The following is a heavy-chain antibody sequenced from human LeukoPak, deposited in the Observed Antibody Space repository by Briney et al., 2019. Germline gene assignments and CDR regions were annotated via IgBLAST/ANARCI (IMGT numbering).Heavy chain of an antibody. CDR1: GASISSGLHY. CDR3: ARQYSSGWEVDY. CDR2: FYISGST. J-gene: IGHJ4*02. V-gene: IGHV4-61*02. Sequence: PSQTLSLTCTVSGASISSGLHYWSWIRQSAGKGLEWIGRFYISGSTDYNPALKSRVTISVDTSRNQISLKLTSVTAADTAVYYCARQYSSGWEVDYWGQGTLVTVSS. D-gene: IGHD6-19*01.